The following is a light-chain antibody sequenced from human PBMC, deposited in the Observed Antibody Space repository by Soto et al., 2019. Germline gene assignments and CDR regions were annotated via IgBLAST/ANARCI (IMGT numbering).Light chain of an antibody. CDR1: QSVSSN. Sequence: EIVMTQSPGALSLSPVERATLSCRSSQSVSSNLAWYQQKPVQAPRLLIYGASTRATGIAARFSGSGSGTEFTLTISSLQSEDFAVYYCQQYNDWPSLTFGGGTKVDI. V-gene: IGKV3-15*01. J-gene: IGKJ4*01. CDR3: QQYNDWPSLT. CDR2: GAS.